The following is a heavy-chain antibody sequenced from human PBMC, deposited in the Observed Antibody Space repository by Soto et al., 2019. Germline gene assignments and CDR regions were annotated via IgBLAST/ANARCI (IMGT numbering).Heavy chain of an antibody. D-gene: IGHD3-3*01. CDR1: GFTFSSYG. Sequence: PVGSLRLSCAASGFTFSSYGMHWVRQAPGKGLEWVAVIWYDGSNKYYADSVKGRFTISRDNSKNTLYLQMNSLRAEDTAVYYCAAGGFWSGPYYYGMDVWGQGTTVTVSS. V-gene: IGHV3-33*01. J-gene: IGHJ6*02. CDR3: AAGGFWSGPYYYGMDV. CDR2: IWYDGSNK.